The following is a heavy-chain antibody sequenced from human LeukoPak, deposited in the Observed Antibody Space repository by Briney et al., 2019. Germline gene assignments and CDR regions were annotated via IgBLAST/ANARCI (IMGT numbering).Heavy chain of an antibody. V-gene: IGHV3-74*03. J-gene: IGHJ4*02. D-gene: IGHD1-26*01. CDR3: AREHRGAGATVDY. CDR2: IESDGSTK. CDR1: GFTFSSHW. Sequence: PGGSLRLSCAAPGFTFSSHWKHWVRQAPGKGLVWVSRIESDGSTKMYADSVRGRFTISRDNAKNTLYLQMNSLRAEDTAIYYCAREHRGAGATVDYWGQGTLVTVSS.